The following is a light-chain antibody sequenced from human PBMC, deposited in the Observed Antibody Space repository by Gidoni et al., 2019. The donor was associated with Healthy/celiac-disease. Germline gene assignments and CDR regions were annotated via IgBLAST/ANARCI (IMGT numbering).Light chain of an antibody. Sequence: DIQMTQSPSSLSASVGDRVTITCQASQDISNYLNWYQQKPGKAPKLLIYDASNCETGVPSRFSGSGSGTDFTFTISSLQPEDIATYYCQQYDNLPWTFGQGTKVEIK. CDR3: QQYDNLPWT. CDR2: DAS. V-gene: IGKV1-33*01. CDR1: QDISNY. J-gene: IGKJ1*01.